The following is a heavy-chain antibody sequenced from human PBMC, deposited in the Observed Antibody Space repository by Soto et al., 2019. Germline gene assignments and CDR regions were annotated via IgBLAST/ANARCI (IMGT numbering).Heavy chain of an antibody. V-gene: IGHV3-7*01. Sequence: EVQLVESGGGLVQPGESLRLSCAASGFTLSSYWMSWVRQAPGKGLEWVANIKQDGSEIFYVDSVKGRFTISRDNAKNSLYLQLNSLRAEDTAVYYCARSTMVRGVIINDWCQGTLITVSS. CDR1: GFTLSSYW. D-gene: IGHD3-10*01. CDR3: ARSTMVRGVIIND. J-gene: IGHJ4*02. CDR2: IKQDGSEI.